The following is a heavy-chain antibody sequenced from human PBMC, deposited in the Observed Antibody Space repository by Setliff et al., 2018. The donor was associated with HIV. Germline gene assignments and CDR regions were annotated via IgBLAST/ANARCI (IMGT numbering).Heavy chain of an antibody. Sequence: GASVKVSCKASGYTFSTYDINWVRQAAGRGLEWMGWMNPKTANTGYAQNFQGRLTMTRNTSTNTAYMEVSSLRPEDTAVYYCARGSAYWDFDYWGQGTLVTVSS. CDR3: ARGSAYWDFDY. J-gene: IGHJ4*02. D-gene: IGHD2-8*02. V-gene: IGHV1-8*02. CDR2: MNPKTANT. CDR1: GYTFSTYD.